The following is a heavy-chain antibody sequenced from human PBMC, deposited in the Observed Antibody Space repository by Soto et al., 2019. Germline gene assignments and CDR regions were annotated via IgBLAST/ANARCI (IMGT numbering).Heavy chain of an antibody. CDR1: GYTFTGYY. J-gene: IGHJ4*02. CDR2: INPNSGGT. D-gene: IGHD1-1*01. Sequence: ASVKVSCKASGYTFTGYYLHWVRQAPGQGLEWMGWINPNSGGTNYAQKFQGRVTMTRYTSISTAYMELSRLRSDDTAVYYCARGRTGTTSYFDYWGQGNLVTVSS. V-gene: IGHV1-2*02. CDR3: ARGRTGTTSYFDY.